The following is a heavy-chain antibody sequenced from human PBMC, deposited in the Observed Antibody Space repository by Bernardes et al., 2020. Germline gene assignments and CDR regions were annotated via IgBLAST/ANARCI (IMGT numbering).Heavy chain of an antibody. J-gene: IGHJ4*02. V-gene: IGHV4-61*01. CDR2: IYYSGST. CDR3: ARVLHSGYELLLWVFDY. D-gene: IGHD5-12*01. CDR1: GVSVSSGSYH. Sequence: SETLSLTCTVSGVSVSSGSYHWSWIRQPPGKGLEWIGYIYYSGSTNYNPSLKSRVTISVDTTKNQFSLKLSSVTAAATAVYYCARVLHSGYELLLWVFDYWGQGTLVTVSS.